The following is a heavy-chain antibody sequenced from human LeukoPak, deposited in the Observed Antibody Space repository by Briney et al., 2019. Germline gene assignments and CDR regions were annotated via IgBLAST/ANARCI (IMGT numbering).Heavy chain of an antibody. D-gene: IGHD2-15*01. V-gene: IGHV1-18*01. CDR3: ARDGPNCSGGSCYSYYYGMDV. J-gene: IGHJ6*02. Sequence: ASVKVSCKASGYTFTSYGISWVRQAPGQGLEWMGWISAYNGNTNYAQKLQGRVTMTTDTSTSTAYMELRGLRSDDTAVYYCARDGPNCSGGSCYSYYYGMDVWGQGTTVTVSS. CDR1: GYTFTSYG. CDR2: ISAYNGNT.